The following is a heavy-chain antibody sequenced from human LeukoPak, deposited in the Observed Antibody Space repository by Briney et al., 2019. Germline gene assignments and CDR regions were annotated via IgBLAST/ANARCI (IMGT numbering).Heavy chain of an antibody. Sequence: PGGTLRLSCAASGFTFSSYGMSWVRQAPGKGLEWVSSISFTGGTTYYADSVKGRFTISRDNSKDTLYLQMNSVRAEDTAIYYCVKNGDRGAYCSGGSCYPYYYYCMDVWGKGTTVTVSS. CDR2: ISFTGGTT. V-gene: IGHV3-23*01. CDR3: VKNGDRGAYCSGGSCYPYYYYCMDV. CDR1: GFTFSSYG. D-gene: IGHD2-15*01. J-gene: IGHJ6*03.